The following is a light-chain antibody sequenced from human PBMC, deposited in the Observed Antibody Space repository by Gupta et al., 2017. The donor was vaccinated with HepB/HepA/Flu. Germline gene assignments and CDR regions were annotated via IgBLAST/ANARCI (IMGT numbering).Light chain of an antibody. CDR3: QQRSNWPLT. J-gene: IGKJ3*01. CDR1: QSVSSY. V-gene: IGKV3-11*01. CDR2: DAS. Sequence: IMCTLAPATLSLSPGERATLSCRASQSVSSYLAWYQQKPGQAPRLLIYDASNRATGIPARFSGSGSGTDFTLTISSLEPEDFAVYYCQQRSNWPLTFGPGTKVEIK.